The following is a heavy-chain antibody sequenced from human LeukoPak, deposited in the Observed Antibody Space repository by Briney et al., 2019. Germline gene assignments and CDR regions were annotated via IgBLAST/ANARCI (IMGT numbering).Heavy chain of an antibody. CDR2: INPAGTET. CDR1: GFSFSAYW. Sequence: GGSLRLSCAASGFSFSAYWMTWVRQAPGRGLEWVANINPAGTETYYVDPVKGRFTISTDNAKHLLYLQMNSLRAEDTAVYYCARFGYVAAVDLWGQGTLVTVSS. CDR3: ARFGYVAAVDL. J-gene: IGHJ4*02. D-gene: IGHD2-15*01. V-gene: IGHV3-7*01.